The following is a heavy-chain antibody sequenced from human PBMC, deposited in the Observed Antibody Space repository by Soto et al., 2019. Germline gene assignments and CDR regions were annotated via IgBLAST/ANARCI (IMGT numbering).Heavy chain of an antibody. Sequence: PGGSLRLSCAASGFTFSSYGMHWFRQAPGKGLEWVAVIWYDGSNKYYADSVKGRFTISRDNSKNTLYLQMNSLRAEDTAVYYCARDGRPYYFDSSGYYYPDYWGQGTLVTVSS. CDR3: ARDGRPYYFDSSGYYYPDY. V-gene: IGHV3-33*01. CDR2: IWYDGSNK. D-gene: IGHD3-22*01. J-gene: IGHJ4*02. CDR1: GFTFSSYG.